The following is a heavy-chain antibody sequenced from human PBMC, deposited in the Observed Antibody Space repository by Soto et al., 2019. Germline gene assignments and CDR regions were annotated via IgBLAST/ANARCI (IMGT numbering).Heavy chain of an antibody. D-gene: IGHD6-13*01. CDR1: GFTFSSYA. J-gene: IGHJ6*02. CDR3: AKDHGYTSSWFFCMDV. CDR2: IGGSGGSS. V-gene: IGHV3-23*01. Sequence: LRLSCAASGFTFSSYAMSWVRQAPGKGLEWVSAIGGSGGSSYYADSVKGRLTISRDNSKNTLYLQMDSLRADDTAVYYCAKDHGYTSSWFFCMDVWGQGTSVTVSS.